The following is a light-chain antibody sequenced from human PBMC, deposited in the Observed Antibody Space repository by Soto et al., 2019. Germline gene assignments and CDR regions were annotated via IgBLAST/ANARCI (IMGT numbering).Light chain of an antibody. V-gene: IGKV3-15*01. J-gene: IGKJ5*01. Sequence: EIVLTQFPAILSVSQGERATLFCRASQGISTLLAWYQQKPGQTPTLLIYSAASRDAGFPARFSGSGSGTYFSLTISSLHSEEFAIYYCQQYYDWPITFCQGTRLEIK. CDR1: QGISTL. CDR3: QQYYDWPIT. CDR2: SAA.